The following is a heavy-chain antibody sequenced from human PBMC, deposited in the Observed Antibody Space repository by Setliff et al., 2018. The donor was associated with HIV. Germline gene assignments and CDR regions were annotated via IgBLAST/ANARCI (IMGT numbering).Heavy chain of an antibody. V-gene: IGHV3-74*01. CDR2: INNDTTTM. J-gene: IGHJ4*02. CDR1: GFTFSRYW. D-gene: IGHD6-6*01. Sequence: PSETLSLSCVASGFTFSRYWMHWVRQAPGQGLVWVSGINNDTTTMTYADSVKGRFSISRDNTKNTLYLQMNGLRGEDTAVYYCVMFGISSGWGQGTQVTVSS. CDR3: VMFGISSG.